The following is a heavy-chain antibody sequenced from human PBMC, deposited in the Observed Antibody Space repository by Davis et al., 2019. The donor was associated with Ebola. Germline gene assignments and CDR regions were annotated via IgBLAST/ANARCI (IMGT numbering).Heavy chain of an antibody. CDR1: GGSISSGGYY. V-gene: IGHV4-31*03. CDR2: IYYSGST. D-gene: IGHD3-10*01. CDR3: ARVYGSGSYSRWFDP. J-gene: IGHJ5*02. Sequence: LRLSCTVSGGSISSGGYYWSWIRQHPGKGLEWIGYIYYSGSTYYNPSLKSRVTISVDTSKNQFSLKLSSVTAADTAVYYCARVYGSGSYSRWFDPWGQGTLVTVSS.